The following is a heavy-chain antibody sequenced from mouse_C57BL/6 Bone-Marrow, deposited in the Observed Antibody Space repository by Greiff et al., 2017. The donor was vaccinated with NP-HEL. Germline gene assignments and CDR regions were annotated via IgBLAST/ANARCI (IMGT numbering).Heavy chain of an antibody. V-gene: IGHV3-6*01. D-gene: IGHD2-5*01. CDR2: ISYDGSN. J-gene: IGHJ3*01. Sequence: EVQLQESGPGLVKPSQSLSLTCSVTGYSITSGYYWNWIRQFPGNKLEWMGYISYDGSNNYNPSLKNRISITRDTSKNQFFLKLNSVTTEDTATYYCASTIVTNWGQGTLVTVSA. CDR1: GYSITSGYY. CDR3: ASTIVTN.